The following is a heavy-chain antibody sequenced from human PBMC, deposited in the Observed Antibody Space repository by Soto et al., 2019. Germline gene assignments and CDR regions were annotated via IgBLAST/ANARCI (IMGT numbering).Heavy chain of an antibody. CDR1: GYTFTSYA. Sequence: AAVKVSCKASGYTFTSYAMHWVRQAPGQRLEWMGWINAGNGNTKYSQKLQGRVTITRDTSASTAYMELSSLRSEDTAVYHCARPGXIVVVPAARYYYYGKECWGRGTTVAVSS. CDR3: ARPGXIVVVPAARYYYYGKEC. D-gene: IGHD2-2*01. V-gene: IGHV1-3*01. J-gene: IGHJ6*02. CDR2: INAGNGNT.